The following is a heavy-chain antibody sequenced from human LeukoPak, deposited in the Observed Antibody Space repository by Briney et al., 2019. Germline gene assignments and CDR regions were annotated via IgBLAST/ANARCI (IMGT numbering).Heavy chain of an antibody. CDR2: ISYDGSNK. CDR1: GFTFSSYG. D-gene: IGHD7-27*01. CDR3: ARGPKLGLNTLDAFDI. V-gene: IGHV3-30*03. Sequence: GGSLRLSCAASGFTFSSYGMHWVRQAPGKGLEWVAVISYDGSNKYYADSAKGRFTISRDNAKNSLYLQMNSLRAEDTAVYYCARGPKLGLNTLDAFDIWGQGTMVTVSS. J-gene: IGHJ3*02.